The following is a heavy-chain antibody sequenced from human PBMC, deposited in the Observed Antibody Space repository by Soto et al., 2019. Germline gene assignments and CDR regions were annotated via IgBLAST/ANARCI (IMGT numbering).Heavy chain of an antibody. CDR3: ARSRDYYDSSGYYAFDI. D-gene: IGHD3-22*01. J-gene: IGHJ3*02. CDR2: IIPIFGTV. CDR1: GGTFSSYA. V-gene: IGHV1-69*13. Sequence: ASVKVSCKASGGTFSSYAISWVRQAPGQGLEWMGGIIPIFGTVNYAQKFQGRVTITADESTSTAYMELSSLRSEDTAVYYCARSRDYYDSSGYYAFDIWGQGTMVTVSS.